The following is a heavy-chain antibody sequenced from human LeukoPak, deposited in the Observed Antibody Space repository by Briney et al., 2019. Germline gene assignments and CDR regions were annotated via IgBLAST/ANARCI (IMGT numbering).Heavy chain of an antibody. D-gene: IGHD5-24*01. V-gene: IGHV4-61*01. CDR3: ARIPADGYNPRPYFDY. Sequence: SETLSLTCTVSGGSVSSGSYYWSWIRRPPGKGLEWIGYIYYSGSTNYNPSLKSRVTISVDTSKNQFSLKLSSVTAADTAVYYCARIPADGYNPRPYFDYWGQGTLVTVSS. CDR2: IYYSGST. J-gene: IGHJ4*02. CDR1: GGSVSSGSYY.